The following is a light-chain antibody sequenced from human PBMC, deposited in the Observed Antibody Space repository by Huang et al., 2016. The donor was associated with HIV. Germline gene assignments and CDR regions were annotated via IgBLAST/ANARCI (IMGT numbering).Light chain of an antibody. CDR1: QGISNY. CDR2: AAS. J-gene: IGKJ3*01. CDR3: QHLNSYPPFT. Sequence: IQLTQSPSSLSASVGDRVTITCRSSQGISNYLAWYQQNPGTAPKLLIYAASILQSGVPSRFSGSGSGTDFTLTISSLQPEDFATYYCQHLNSYPPFTFGPGTKVDIK. V-gene: IGKV1-9*01.